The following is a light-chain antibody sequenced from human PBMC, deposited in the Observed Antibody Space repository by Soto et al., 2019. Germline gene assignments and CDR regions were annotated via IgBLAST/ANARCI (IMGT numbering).Light chain of an antibody. CDR1: SSDVGGYNY. CDR2: EVS. CDR3: SSYTCSSTLYV. J-gene: IGLJ1*01. Sequence: QSALTQPASVSGSPGQSITISCTGTSSDVGGYNYVSWYQQHPGKAPKLMIYEVSNRPSGVSKRFSGSKSGNTASLTISGPQAEDEADYYCSSYTCSSTLYVFGTGTKVTVL. V-gene: IGLV2-14*01.